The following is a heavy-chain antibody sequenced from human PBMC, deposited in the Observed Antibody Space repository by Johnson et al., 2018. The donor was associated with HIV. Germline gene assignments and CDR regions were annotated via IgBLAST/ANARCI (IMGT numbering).Heavy chain of an antibody. CDR3: ARDYNGAFDV. CDR2: IWYDGSIR. Sequence: QVQLVESVGGVVQPGRSLRLSCAASEFSFSTYAMHWVRQAPGKGLEWVAVIWYDGSIRNYADSVKGRFTISGDNSRNAMSLQMNSLRADDTAVYYCARDYNGAFDVWGQGTTVIVSS. D-gene: IGHD4-11*01. V-gene: IGHV3-33*03. J-gene: IGHJ3*01. CDR1: EFSFSTYA.